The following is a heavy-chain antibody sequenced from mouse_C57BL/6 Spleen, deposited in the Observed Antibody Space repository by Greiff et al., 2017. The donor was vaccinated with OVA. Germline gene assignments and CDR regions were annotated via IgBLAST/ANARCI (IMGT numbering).Heavy chain of an antibody. Sequence: VKLMESGPGLVQPSPCLSITCTASGFSLTSYGVHWVRQSPGKGLEWLGVIWRGGSTDYNAAFMSRLSITKDNSKSQVFFKMNSLQADDTAIYYCAKRTRDYAMDYWGQGTSVTVSS. J-gene: IGHJ4*01. CDR2: IWRGGST. CDR1: GFSLTSYG. CDR3: AKRTRDYAMDY. V-gene: IGHV2-5*01.